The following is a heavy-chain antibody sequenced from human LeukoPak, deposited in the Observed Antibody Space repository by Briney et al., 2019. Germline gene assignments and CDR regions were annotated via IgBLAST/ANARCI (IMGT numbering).Heavy chain of an antibody. CDR3: AKDLPFIVISAADFLDY. V-gene: IGHV3-30*18. CDR1: GFTLSRQG. D-gene: IGHD6-13*01. Sequence: GGSLRLSCAVCGFTLSRQGMHGASQAPGKGLEWVAVISYDGGNEYYADSVKGRFTISRDNSKNTLYVQMNSLRAEDTAVYYCAKDLPFIVISAADFLDYWGQATLVTVSS. J-gene: IGHJ4*02. CDR2: ISYDGGNE.